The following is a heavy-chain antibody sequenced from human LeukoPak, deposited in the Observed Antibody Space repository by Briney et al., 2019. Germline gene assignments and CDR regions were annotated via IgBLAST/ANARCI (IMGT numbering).Heavy chain of an antibody. D-gene: IGHD3-22*01. J-gene: IGHJ4*02. CDR1: GYSFTAYY. Sequence: ASVKVSCKASGYSFTAYYLHWVRQAPGQGLEWMGWISPYSGGTNYAQKFQGRVTMSRDTSISTAYVELSRLRPDDTAVYYRARDLDSYDDSGYYSLWGQGTLVTVSS. V-gene: IGHV1-2*02. CDR3: ARDLDSYDDSGYYSL. CDR2: ISPYSGGT.